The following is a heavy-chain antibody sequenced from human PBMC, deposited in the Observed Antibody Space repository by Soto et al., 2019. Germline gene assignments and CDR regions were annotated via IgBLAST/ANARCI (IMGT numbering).Heavy chain of an antibody. Sequence: QVQLVESGGGVVQPGRSLRLSCAASGFIFSNYGMHWVRQAPGKGLEWVTIISYDGSVKYYADSVKGRFTISRDNSKNTLYLQMTSLRAEDTAVYYCARDGTGGPPYYFDYWGQGTLVTVSS. CDR1: GFIFSNYG. CDR2: ISYDGSVK. J-gene: IGHJ4*02. D-gene: IGHD2-8*02. CDR3: ARDGTGGPPYYFDY. V-gene: IGHV3-30*03.